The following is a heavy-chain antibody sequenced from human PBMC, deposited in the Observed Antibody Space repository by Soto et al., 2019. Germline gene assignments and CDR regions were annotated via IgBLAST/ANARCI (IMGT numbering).Heavy chain of an antibody. CDR3: AREVVETSSLWLDP. V-gene: IGHV1-8*01. J-gene: IGHJ5*02. Sequence: ASVKVSCKASGYTFTNNDINWVRQAPGQGLEWIGWMNTNTNTTDSAEVFEGRVSLTWDTSISTAYMQLNSLKIDDTAVYYCAREVVETSSLWLDPCRQGTLVTACS. D-gene: IGHD6-6*01. CDR2: MNTNTNTT. CDR1: GYTFTNND.